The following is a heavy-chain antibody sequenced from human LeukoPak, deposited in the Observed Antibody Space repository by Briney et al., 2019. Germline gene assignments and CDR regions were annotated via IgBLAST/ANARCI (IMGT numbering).Heavy chain of an antibody. V-gene: IGHV3-9*01. CDR2: ISWNSGSI. J-gene: IGHJ4*02. Sequence: GGSLRLSCAASGFTFDDYAMHWVRQAPGKGLEWVSGISWNSGSIGYADSVKGRFTISRDNAKNSLYLQMNSLRAEDTALYYCAKEDCSGGSCYFDYWGQGTLVTVSS. D-gene: IGHD2-15*01. CDR1: GFTFDDYA. CDR3: AKEDCSGGSCYFDY.